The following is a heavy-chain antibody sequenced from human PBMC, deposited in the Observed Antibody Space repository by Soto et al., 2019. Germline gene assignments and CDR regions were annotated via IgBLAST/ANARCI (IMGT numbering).Heavy chain of an antibody. V-gene: IGHV1-69*06. J-gene: IGHJ4*02. D-gene: IGHD3-16*02. Sequence: QVQLVQSGAEVKKPGSSVKVSCKASGGTFSSYAISWVRQAPGQGLEWMGGIIPIFGTANYAQKFKGRVTITADKSTSTAYMELSSLRSEDTAVYYCARDNYDYVWGSYRDRPMYYFDYWGQGTLVTVSS. CDR2: IIPIFGTA. CDR3: ARDNYDYVWGSYRDRPMYYFDY. CDR1: GGTFSSYA.